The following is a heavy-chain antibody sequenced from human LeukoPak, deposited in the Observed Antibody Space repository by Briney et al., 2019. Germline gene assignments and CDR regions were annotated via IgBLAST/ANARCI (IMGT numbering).Heavy chain of an antibody. J-gene: IGHJ6*03. CDR1: GFTFSSYA. V-gene: IGHV3-7*01. CDR3: ARDRLDWRVVVAATPLGYYMDV. Sequence: PGGSLRLSCAASGFTFSSYAMHWVRQAPGKGLEWVANIKQDGSEKYYVDSVKGRFTISRDNAKNSLYLQMNSLRAEDTAVYYCARDRLDWRVVVAATPLGYYMDVWGKGTTVTVSS. CDR2: IKQDGSEK. D-gene: IGHD2-15*01.